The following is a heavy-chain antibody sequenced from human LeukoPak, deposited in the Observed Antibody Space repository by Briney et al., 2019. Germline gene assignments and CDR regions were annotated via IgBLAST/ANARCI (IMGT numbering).Heavy chain of an antibody. CDR2: ISGSGGST. J-gene: IGHJ4*02. Sequence: GGSLRLSCAASGFTFSSYAMSWVRPARGKGLEWVSAISGSGGSTYYADSVKGRFTISRDNSKNTLYLQMNSLRAEDTAVYYCAKGLIASEIDYWGQGTLVTVSS. CDR3: AKGLIASEIDY. D-gene: IGHD6-13*01. CDR1: GFTFSSYA. V-gene: IGHV3-23*01.